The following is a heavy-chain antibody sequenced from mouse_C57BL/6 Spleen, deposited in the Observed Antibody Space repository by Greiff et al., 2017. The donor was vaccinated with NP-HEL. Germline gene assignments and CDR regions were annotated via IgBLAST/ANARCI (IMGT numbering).Heavy chain of an antibody. J-gene: IGHJ2*01. CDR2: INPNYGTT. D-gene: IGHD1-1*01. V-gene: IGHV1-39*01. Sequence: EVKLMESGPELVKPGASVKISCKASGYSFTDYNMNWVKQSNGKSLEWIGVINPNYGTTSYNQKFKGKATLTVDQSSSTAYMQLNSLTSEDSAVYYCAISYYGSSWLGYWGQGTTLTVSS. CDR3: AISYYGSSWLGY. CDR1: GYSFTDYN.